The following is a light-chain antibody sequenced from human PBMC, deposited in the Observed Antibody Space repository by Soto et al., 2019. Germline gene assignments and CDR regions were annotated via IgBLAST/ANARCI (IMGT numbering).Light chain of an antibody. J-gene: IGKJ4*01. V-gene: IGKV3-20*01. CDR2: DAS. CDR3: QQFSSYPLT. CDR1: QSVSSSY. Sequence: ENVLTQTPGTMSLSPGERATLSCRASQSVSSSYLAWYQQKPGQAPRLLIYDASSRATGIPDRFSGGGSGTDFTLTISRLEPEDFAVYYCQQFSSYPLTFGGGTRWIS.